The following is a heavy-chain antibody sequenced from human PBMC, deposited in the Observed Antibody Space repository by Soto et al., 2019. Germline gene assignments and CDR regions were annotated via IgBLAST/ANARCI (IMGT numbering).Heavy chain of an antibody. J-gene: IGHJ5*02. V-gene: IGHV4-30-2*01. CDR3: AREPLPTWFDP. CDR2: IYHSGST. CDR1: GGSISSGGYS. Sequence: QLQLQESGSGLVKPSQTLSLTCAVSGGSISSGGYSWSWIRQPPGKGLEWIGYIYHSGSTYYNPSRKIRVTISVDRSKNQFSLKRSSVTAADTAVYYFAREPLPTWFDPRGQGTLVTVSS.